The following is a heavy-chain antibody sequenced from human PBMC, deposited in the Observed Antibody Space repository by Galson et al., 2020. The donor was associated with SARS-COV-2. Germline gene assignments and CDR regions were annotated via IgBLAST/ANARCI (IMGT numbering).Heavy chain of an antibody. CDR3: ATTVVLRFLEWLLPPSQSLDY. CDR2: FDPEDGET. J-gene: IGHJ4*02. CDR1: GYTLTELS. D-gene: IGHD3-3*01. V-gene: IGHV1-24*01. Sequence: ASVKVSCKVSGYTLTELSMHWVRQAPGKGLEWMGGFDPEDGETIYAQKFQGRVTMTEDTSIDTAYMELSSLSSEDTAVYYCATTVVLRFLEWLLPPSQSLDYWGQGTLVTVSS.